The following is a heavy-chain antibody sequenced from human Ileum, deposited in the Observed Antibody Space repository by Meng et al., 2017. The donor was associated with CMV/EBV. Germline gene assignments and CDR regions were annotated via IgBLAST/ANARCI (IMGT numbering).Heavy chain of an antibody. CDR2: RHKNGND. CDR3: AIYYGGVGGRGY. Sequence: QVQLQESGPGLVKPSQTLFLTCSVSGDSISSDNYPWSWIRQPAGKGLEWIGQRHKNGNDNYNASLKSRVTISIDTSKNQFSLTLTSVTAADTAVYYCAIYYGGVGGRGYWAQGTLVTVSS. CDR1: GDSISSDNYP. J-gene: IGHJ4*02. D-gene: IGHD2-21*01. V-gene: IGHV4-61*02.